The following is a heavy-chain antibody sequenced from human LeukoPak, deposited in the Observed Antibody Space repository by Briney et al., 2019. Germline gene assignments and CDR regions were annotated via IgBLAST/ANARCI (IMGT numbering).Heavy chain of an antibody. CDR1: GGSINSGHYY. Sequence: PSQTLSLTCTVSGGSINSGHYYWSWIRQPPGKGLEWIGHIYNSGSTTYNPSLKSRVTISVDTSKNQFSLKLYSVTAADTAVNYCARVLAGSTINFDSWGQGTLVTVSS. J-gene: IGHJ4*02. D-gene: IGHD6-13*01. V-gene: IGHV4-30-4*01. CDR3: ARVLAGSTINFDS. CDR2: IYNSGST.